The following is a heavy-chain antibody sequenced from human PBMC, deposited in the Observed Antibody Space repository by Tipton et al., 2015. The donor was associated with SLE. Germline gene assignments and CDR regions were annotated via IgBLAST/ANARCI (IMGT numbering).Heavy chain of an antibody. CDR3: ARDGYIYGTFDQ. D-gene: IGHD5-18*01. J-gene: IGHJ4*02. CDR1: GFIFRRYP. Sequence: SLRLSCAASGFIFRRYPMHWVRQAPGKGLEYVSSITNNGGSTSYANSVRGRFTISRDNSKNMLFLQMDSLRTEDMAVYYCARDGYIYGTFDQWGQGTPVIVSS. V-gene: IGHV3-64*01. CDR2: ITNNGGST.